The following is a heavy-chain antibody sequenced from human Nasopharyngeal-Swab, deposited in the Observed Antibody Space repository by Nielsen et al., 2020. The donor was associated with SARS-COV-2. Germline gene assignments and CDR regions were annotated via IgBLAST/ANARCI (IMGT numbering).Heavy chain of an antibody. CDR3: ASAHRAYGDSGYYPLDY. J-gene: IGHJ4*02. Sequence: GESLKISCAASGFTFSDYYMNWLRQAPGKGLEWVSAIRGSGITTYYADSVKGRFTISRDNSKNTLYLEMNSLREEDTAVYYCASAHRAYGDSGYYPLDYWGKGTLVTVSS. D-gene: IGHD3-22*01. CDR1: GFTFSDYY. CDR2: IRGSGITT. V-gene: IGHV3-23*01.